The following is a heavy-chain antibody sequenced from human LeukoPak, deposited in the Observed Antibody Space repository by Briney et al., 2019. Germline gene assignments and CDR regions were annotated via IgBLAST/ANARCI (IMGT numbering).Heavy chain of an antibody. CDR2: ISSSSSYI. D-gene: IGHD1-7*01. Sequence: GGSLRLSCAASGFTFSSYSMNWVRQPQGKGLEWVSSISSSSSYIYYADSVKGRFTISRDNAKNSLYLQMDSLRVEDTAVYYCARLGGETTRFDLWGQGVLVTVSS. CDR3: ARLGGETTRFDL. V-gene: IGHV3-21*06. J-gene: IGHJ5*02. CDR1: GFTFSSYS.